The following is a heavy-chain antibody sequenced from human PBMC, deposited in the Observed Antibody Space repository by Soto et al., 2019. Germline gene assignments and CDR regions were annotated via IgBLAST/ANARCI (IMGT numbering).Heavy chain of an antibody. CDR1: GFTFNKAW. D-gene: IGHD3-16*01. Sequence: EVQLVESGGGLVKPGESLRLSCTTSGFTFNKAWMNWVRQAPGKGLEWVGRIRTEDDGGTTAYAASLKGRFIISREDSEDTLYLQMNSLKTEDTGVYFCCTAGGRLGDHWGRGTLVTVS. CDR2: IRTEDDGGTT. J-gene: IGHJ4*02. V-gene: IGHV3-15*07. CDR3: CTAGGRLGDH.